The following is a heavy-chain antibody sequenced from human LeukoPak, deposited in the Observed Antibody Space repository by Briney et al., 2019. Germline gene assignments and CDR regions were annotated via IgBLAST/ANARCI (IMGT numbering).Heavy chain of an antibody. V-gene: IGHV3-48*03. CDR2: ISSSGSII. CDR1: GFRFSSYE. J-gene: IGHJ6*03. Sequence: PGGSLRLSCAASGFRFSSYEMNWVRQAPGKGLEWVSQISSSGSIIFYADSVKGRFTVSRDNAKNSLYLQMNSLRAEDTSVYYCAGRLSSDYYYMDVWGKGTTVTVSS. CDR3: AGRLSSDYYYMDV.